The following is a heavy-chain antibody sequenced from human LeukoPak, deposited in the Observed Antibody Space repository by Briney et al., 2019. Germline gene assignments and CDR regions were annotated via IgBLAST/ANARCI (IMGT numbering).Heavy chain of an antibody. D-gene: IGHD7-27*01. Sequence: GGSLRLSCAASGFTFDDYAMHWVRQAPGKGLEWVANIKRDGSEKYYVDSVKGRFTISRDNAKNLLYLQMNNLRADDTAVYYCARDPAWGALDYWGQGTLVTVS. CDR3: ARDPAWGALDY. J-gene: IGHJ4*02. V-gene: IGHV3-7*03. CDR2: IKRDGSEK. CDR1: GFTFDDYA.